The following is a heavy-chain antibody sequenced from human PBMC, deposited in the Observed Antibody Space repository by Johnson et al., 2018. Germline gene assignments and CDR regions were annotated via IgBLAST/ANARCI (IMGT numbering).Heavy chain of an antibody. Sequence: QVQLQQWGAGLVKXSETXSLXCTVSGGSISSSSYYWGWIRQPPGKGLEWIGNIFYSGSTYYHPSLKSRVTISVDTSQNQFSLKLSSVTAAATAVYYCARRSYSSSSSYYYYYYMDVWGKGTTGTVSS. CDR1: GGSISSSSYY. V-gene: IGHV4-39*07. J-gene: IGHJ6*03. CDR3: ARRSYSSSSSYYYYYYMDV. D-gene: IGHD6-13*01. CDR2: IFYSGST.